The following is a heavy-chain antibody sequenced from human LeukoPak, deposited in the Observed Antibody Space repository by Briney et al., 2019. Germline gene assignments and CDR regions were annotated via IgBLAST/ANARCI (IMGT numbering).Heavy chain of an antibody. J-gene: IGHJ4*02. CDR3: ARDAINYYGSGSPTFDY. CDR1: GFTFSDYY. Sequence: GGSLRLSCAASGFTFSDYYMSWIRQAPGKGLEWVLYISSSGSTIYYADSVKGRFTISRDNAKNSLYLQMNSLRAEDTAVYYCARDAINYYGSGSPTFDYWGQGTLVTVSS. CDR2: ISSSGSTI. V-gene: IGHV3-11*01. D-gene: IGHD3-10*01.